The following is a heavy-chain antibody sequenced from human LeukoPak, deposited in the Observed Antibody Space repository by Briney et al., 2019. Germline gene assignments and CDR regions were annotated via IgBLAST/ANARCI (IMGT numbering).Heavy chain of an antibody. CDR3: VRRVAGSSYRDY. CDR2: ILYSGST. Sequence: PSETLSLTCTVSGGSISSSRHYWGRIRQPPGKGLEWIGNILYSGSTNYNPSLKSRVTISVDTSKNQFSLKLSSVTAADTADYYCVRRVAGSSYRDYWGQGTLVTVSS. J-gene: IGHJ4*02. V-gene: IGHV4-39*01. CDR1: GGSISSSRHY. D-gene: IGHD3-22*01.